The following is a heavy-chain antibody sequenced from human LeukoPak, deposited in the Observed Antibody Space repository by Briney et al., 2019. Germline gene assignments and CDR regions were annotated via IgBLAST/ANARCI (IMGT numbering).Heavy chain of an antibody. CDR1: GYTSPAYY. CDR3: AKDLGHSIGWHLDC. CDR2: IYPYNGVT. J-gene: IGHJ4*02. V-gene: IGHV1-2*02. D-gene: IGHD6-19*01. Sequence: ASMTVSFPASGYTSPAYYIHWVRQAPGQGLHWMGYIYPYNGVTNYPHNFQDRVTMTSDTSIGTAYMHLSRLVSDDTAVYYCAKDLGHSIGWHLDCWGQGALVTVSS.